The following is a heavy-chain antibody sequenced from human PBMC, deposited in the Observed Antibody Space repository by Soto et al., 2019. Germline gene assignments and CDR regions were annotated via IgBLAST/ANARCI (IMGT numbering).Heavy chain of an antibody. J-gene: IGHJ3*02. CDR1: GYTFTSYG. Sequence: ASVKVSCKASGYTFTSYGISWVRQAPGQGLEWMGWISAYNGNTNYAQKLQGRVTMTTDTSTSTAYMELRSLRSDDTAVYYCARAGASRCHGTDALDIWGQGTMVTVSS. V-gene: IGHV1-18*01. D-gene: IGHD6-25*01. CDR2: ISAYNGNT. CDR3: ARAGASRCHGTDALDI.